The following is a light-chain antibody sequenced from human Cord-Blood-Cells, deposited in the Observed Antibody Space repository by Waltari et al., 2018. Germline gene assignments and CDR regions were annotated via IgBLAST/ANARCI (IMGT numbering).Light chain of an antibody. Sequence: EIVLTQSPGTLSLSPGERATLSCRASQSVSSSYLAWYQQKPGQAPRLLIYGACSRAPGIPDRFSGSGSGTDFTLTISRLEPEDFAVYYCQQYGSSRTFGQGTKVEIK. CDR1: QSVSSSY. CDR2: GAC. CDR3: QQYGSSRT. J-gene: IGKJ1*01. V-gene: IGKV3-20*01.